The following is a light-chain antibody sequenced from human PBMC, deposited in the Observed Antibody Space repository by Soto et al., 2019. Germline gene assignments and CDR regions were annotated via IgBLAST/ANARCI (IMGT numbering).Light chain of an antibody. CDR2: GAS. J-gene: IGKJ1*01. CDR1: QGIGKY. CDR3: QKYDSNPWT. V-gene: IGKV1-27*01. Sequence: DIRMTQSPSSLSASVGDRVTITCRASQGIGKYLAWYQQKPGKVPQLLIYGASTVQSGVPSRFSGSGSGSDFTLTISSLQPEDVATYYCQKYDSNPWTFGQGTKVEIK.